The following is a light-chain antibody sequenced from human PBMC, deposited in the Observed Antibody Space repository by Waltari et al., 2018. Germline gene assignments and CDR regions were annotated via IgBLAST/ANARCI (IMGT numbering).Light chain of an antibody. Sequence: EVVMTQSPATLSVSQGERATLSCRASQSISINMVWYQQRPVQAPRLRIYEASMRATDIPARFSGSGSGTEFTLTISSVQAEDAAVYYCQQFNDWPRTFGQGTKVEIK. V-gene: IGKV3-15*01. CDR3: QQFNDWPRT. CDR1: QSISIN. J-gene: IGKJ1*01. CDR2: EAS.